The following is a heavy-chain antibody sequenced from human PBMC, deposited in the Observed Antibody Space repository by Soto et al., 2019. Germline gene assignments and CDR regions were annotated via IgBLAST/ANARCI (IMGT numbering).Heavy chain of an antibody. CDR1: GYSFATYG. CDR2: ISPYNGNS. Sequence: QVQLVQSGVEVKRPGASVEVSCKASGYSFATYGISWVRQAPGQGLEWIGWISPYNGNSNSAPKLQGRVTMTTDTSTNTAYLELRSLGSDDTGIYYCVRDDRQADYGAKWYFDLWGRGTLVTVSS. J-gene: IGHJ2*01. V-gene: IGHV1-18*01. D-gene: IGHD4-17*01. CDR3: VRDDRQADYGAKWYFDL.